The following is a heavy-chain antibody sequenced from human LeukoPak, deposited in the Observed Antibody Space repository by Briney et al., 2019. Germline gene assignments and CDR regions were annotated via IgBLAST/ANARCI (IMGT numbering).Heavy chain of an antibody. Sequence: SETLSLTCTVSGGSISSYYWSWIRQPPGKGLEWIGYIYHSGSTYYNPSLMSRVTILVDRSKNQFSLKLSSVTAADTAVYFCARTFRYYDSSGYSNWFDPWGQGTLVTVSS. CDR2: IYHSGST. CDR3: ARTFRYYDSSGYSNWFDP. D-gene: IGHD3-22*01. CDR1: GGSISSYY. V-gene: IGHV4-59*12. J-gene: IGHJ5*02.